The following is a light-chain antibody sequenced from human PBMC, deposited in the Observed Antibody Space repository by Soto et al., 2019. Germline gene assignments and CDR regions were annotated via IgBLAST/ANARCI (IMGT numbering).Light chain of an antibody. CDR1: QTVSNN. CDR3: QQYYYWPLT. V-gene: IGKV3-15*01. Sequence: EIVMTQSPATLSVSPGERAPLSCRASQTVSNNLAWYQQKPGQSPRLLIYDASTRATGIPARFSGSGSVTEFTLTISSLQSEDFAVYYCQQYYYWPLTFGGGTKVDIK. CDR2: DAS. J-gene: IGKJ4*01.